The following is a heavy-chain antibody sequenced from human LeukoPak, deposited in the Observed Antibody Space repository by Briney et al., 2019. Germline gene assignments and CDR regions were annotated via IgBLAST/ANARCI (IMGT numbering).Heavy chain of an antibody. Sequence: SETLSLTCTVSGGSISSSSYSWGWIRQPPGKGLEWIGSIYYSGSTYYNPSLKSRVTISVDTSKNQFSLKLSSVTAADTAVYYCARHTYDQDNWFDPWGQGTLVTVSS. CDR2: IYYSGST. J-gene: IGHJ5*02. V-gene: IGHV4-39*01. CDR3: ARHTYDQDNWFDP. CDR1: GGSISSSSYS. D-gene: IGHD5-12*01.